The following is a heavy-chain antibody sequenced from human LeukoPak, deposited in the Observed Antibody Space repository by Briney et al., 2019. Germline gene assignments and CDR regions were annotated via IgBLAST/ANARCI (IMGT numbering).Heavy chain of an antibody. Sequence: ASVKVSCKASGYTFPSYDINWVRQATGQGLEWMGWMNPNSGNTGYAQKFQGRVTMTRNPSISTAYMELSSLRSEDTAVYYCAAPGAAACTVDYGMDVWGQGTTVTVSS. CDR3: AAPGAAACTVDYGMDV. D-gene: IGHD6-13*01. CDR1: GYTFPSYD. CDR2: MNPNSGNT. V-gene: IGHV1-8*01. J-gene: IGHJ6*02.